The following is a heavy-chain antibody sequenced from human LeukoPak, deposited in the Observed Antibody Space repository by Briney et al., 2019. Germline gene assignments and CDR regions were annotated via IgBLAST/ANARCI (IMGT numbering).Heavy chain of an antibody. J-gene: IGHJ5*02. CDR3: ARDPLDRIAARGGYWFDP. CDR1: GFTFSSYS. D-gene: IGHD6-6*01. CDR2: ISSSSSYI. V-gene: IGHV3-21*01. Sequence: GGSLRLSCAASGFTFSSYSMNWVRQAPGKGLEWVSSISSSSSYIYYADSVKGRFTISRDNAKNSLYLQMNSLRAEDTAVYYCARDPLDRIAARGGYWFDPWGQGTLVTVSP.